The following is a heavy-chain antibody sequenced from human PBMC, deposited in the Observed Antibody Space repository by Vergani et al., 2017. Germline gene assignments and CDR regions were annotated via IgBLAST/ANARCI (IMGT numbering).Heavy chain of an antibody. D-gene: IGHD6-13*01. Sequence: EVHLVESGGGLVQPGRSLRLSCSGSGFTLGDYAMTWVRQAPGKGLEWVAFIWSKPYGGTTEYAASVKGRFTISRDNAKNSLYLQMNSLRAEDTALYYCVKDIAASGNYWYFDLWGRGTLVTVSP. CDR1: GFTLGDYA. J-gene: IGHJ2*01. CDR2: IWSKPYGGTT. CDR3: VKDIAASGNYWYFDL. V-gene: IGHV3-49*04.